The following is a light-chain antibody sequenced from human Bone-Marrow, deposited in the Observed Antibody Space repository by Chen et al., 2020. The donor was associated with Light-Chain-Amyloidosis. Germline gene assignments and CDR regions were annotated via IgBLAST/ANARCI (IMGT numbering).Light chain of an antibody. CDR3: SSYTSSSTGV. Sequence: QSALTQPASVSGSPGQSITISCTGTSSDVGGYNYVSWYQQHPGKAPELMIYDVSNRPSGVSNLFSGSKSGNTASLTISGLQAEDEADYYCSSYTSSSTGVFGTGTKVTVL. J-gene: IGLJ1*01. CDR1: SSDVGGYNY. CDR2: DVS. V-gene: IGLV2-14*01.